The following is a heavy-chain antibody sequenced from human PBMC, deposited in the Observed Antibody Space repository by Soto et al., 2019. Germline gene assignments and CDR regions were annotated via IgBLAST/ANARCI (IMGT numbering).Heavy chain of an antibody. V-gene: IGHV3-21*01. CDR2: ITGRSDYI. CDR3: ARDTNFSESGSGVDS. J-gene: IGHJ4*02. D-gene: IGHD3-10*01. Sequence: EVQGVESGGGLVKPVGSLRLSCAASGFTFNTYSMSWVRQDPGKCREWVSSITGRSDYIHYTDSVKGRFTISRDNAKRSLYLQMNSLRGEDTAVYYCARDTNFSESGSGVDSWGRGTLVTVSS. CDR1: GFTFNTYS.